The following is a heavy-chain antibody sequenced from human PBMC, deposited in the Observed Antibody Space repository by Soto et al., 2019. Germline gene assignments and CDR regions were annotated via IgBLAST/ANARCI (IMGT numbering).Heavy chain of an antibody. CDR1: GYTFTSYY. V-gene: IGHV1-46*01. CDR2: INPSGGST. Sequence: ASVKVSCKASGYTFTSYYIHWVRQAPGHGLEWMAIINPSGGSTDYAQKFQGRVTLTRDTSTNTVHMELSSLRSEDTAVYYCARPGISRETGYHFGMDVWGQGTTVTVSS. CDR3: ARPGISRETGYHFGMDV. D-gene: IGHD1-1*01. J-gene: IGHJ6*02.